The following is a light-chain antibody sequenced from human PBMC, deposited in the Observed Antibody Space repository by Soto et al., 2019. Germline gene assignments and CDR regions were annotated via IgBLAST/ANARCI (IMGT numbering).Light chain of an antibody. Sequence: QSALTQPRSVSGSPGQSVTISCTGTSSDVGGYNYVSWYQQHHPGKAPKLIIYDVNKRPSGVPDRFSGSKSGNTASLTLSGLQAEDEADYYCCSYAGTYTLYVFGTGTKVTVL. CDR3: CSYAGTYTLYV. CDR2: DVN. CDR1: SSDVGGYNY. V-gene: IGLV2-11*01. J-gene: IGLJ1*01.